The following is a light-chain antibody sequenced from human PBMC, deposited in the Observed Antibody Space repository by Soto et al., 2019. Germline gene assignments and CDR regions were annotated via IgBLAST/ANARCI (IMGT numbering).Light chain of an antibody. CDR3: QQYGSSSFT. Sequence: EVVLTQSPGTLSLASGERATLSCRASQSVSSSYLALYQQKPGQAPRLLVYATSSRATGIPDRFSGSGSGTDFTLTISRLEPEDFAVYYCQQYGSSSFTFGQGTKLAIK. CDR2: ATS. J-gene: IGKJ2*01. CDR1: QSVSSSY. V-gene: IGKV3-20*01.